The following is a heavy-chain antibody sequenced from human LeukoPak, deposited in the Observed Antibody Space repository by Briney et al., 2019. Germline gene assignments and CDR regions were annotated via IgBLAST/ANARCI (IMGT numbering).Heavy chain of an antibody. D-gene: IGHD5-18*01. CDR2: IIPILGTA. CDR1: GGTFSSYA. J-gene: IGHJ4*02. CDR3: ARGGYSYGLPLGY. V-gene: IGHV1-69*01. Sequence: SVKVSCKASGGTFSSYAISWVRQAPGQGLEWMGGIIPILGTANYAQKFQGRVTITADESTSTAYMELSSLRSEDTAVYYCARGGYSYGLPLGYWGQGTLVTVSS.